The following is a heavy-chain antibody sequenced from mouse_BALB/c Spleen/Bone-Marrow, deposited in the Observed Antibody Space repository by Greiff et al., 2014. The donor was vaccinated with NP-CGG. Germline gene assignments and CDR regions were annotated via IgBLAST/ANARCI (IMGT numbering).Heavy chain of an antibody. CDR2: IDPANGNT. V-gene: IGHV14-3*02. CDR3: AIYYGNYYAMDY. CDR1: GFNIKDTY. D-gene: IGHD2-1*01. J-gene: IGHJ4*01. Sequence: EVQLVESGAELVKPGASVKLSCTASGFNIKDTYMHWVKQGPEQGLEWIGRIDPANGNTKYDPKFQGKATITADTSSNTAYLQLSSLTSEDTAVYYCAIYYGNYYAMDYWGQGTSVTVSS.